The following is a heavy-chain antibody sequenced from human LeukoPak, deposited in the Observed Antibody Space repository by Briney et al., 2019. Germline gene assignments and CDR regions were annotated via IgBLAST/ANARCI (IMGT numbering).Heavy chain of an antibody. D-gene: IGHD2-15*01. CDR3: ARDVKYCSGGSCYGGEYYYYYGMDV. CDR2: IKQDGSEK. V-gene: IGHV3-7*01. CDR1: GFTFSSYW. Sequence: GGSLRLSCAASGFTFSSYWMSWVRQAPGKGLEWVANIKQDGSEKYYVDSVKGRFTISRDNAKNSLYLQMNSLRAEDTAVYYCARDVKYCSGGSCYGGEYYYYYGMDVWGQGTTVTVSS. J-gene: IGHJ6*02.